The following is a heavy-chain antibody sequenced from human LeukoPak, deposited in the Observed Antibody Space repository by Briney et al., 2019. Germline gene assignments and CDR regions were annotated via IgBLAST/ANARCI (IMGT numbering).Heavy chain of an antibody. V-gene: IGHV4-59*01. CDR1: GASFRSYY. Sequence: PSETLSLTCTVSGASFRSYYWNWIRHPPGKGLEWIGYIFSRGGTSYNPSLKSRATILIDTSKNQFSLSLTSVTAADTAVYYCATLGYCTGGNCYQDDFWGQGTLVTVSS. CDR3: ATLGYCTGGNCYQDDF. J-gene: IGHJ4*02. D-gene: IGHD2-15*01. CDR2: IFSRGGT.